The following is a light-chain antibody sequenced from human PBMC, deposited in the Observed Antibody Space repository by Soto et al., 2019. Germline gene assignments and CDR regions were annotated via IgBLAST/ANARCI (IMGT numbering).Light chain of an antibody. V-gene: IGLV2-23*01. CDR3: CSYAGSSVA. J-gene: IGLJ2*01. Sequence: QSALTQPASVSGSPGQSITISCTGTSSDVGSYNLVSRYQQHPGKAPKLMIYEGSKRPSGVSNRFSGSKSGNTASLTISGVQAEDEAEYYCCSYAGSSVAFGGGTKVTVL. CDR2: EGS. CDR1: SSDVGSYNL.